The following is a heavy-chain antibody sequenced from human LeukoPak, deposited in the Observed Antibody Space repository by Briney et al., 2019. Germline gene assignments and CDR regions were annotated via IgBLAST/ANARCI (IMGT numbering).Heavy chain of an antibody. J-gene: IGHJ3*02. CDR2: ISYDGSDK. V-gene: IGHV3-30-3*01. Sequence: GGSLRLSCAASGFTFSSYAMHWVRQAPGKGLEWVAVISYDGSDKYYADSVKGRFTISRDNSKNTLYLQMNSLRAEDTAVHYCARSSSGSHDAFDIWGQGTMVTVSS. D-gene: IGHD3-22*01. CDR1: GFTFSSYA. CDR3: ARSSSGSHDAFDI.